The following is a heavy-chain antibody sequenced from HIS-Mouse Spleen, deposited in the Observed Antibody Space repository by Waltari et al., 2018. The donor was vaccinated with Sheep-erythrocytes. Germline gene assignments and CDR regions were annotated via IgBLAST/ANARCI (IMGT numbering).Heavy chain of an antibody. D-gene: IGHD3-22*01. CDR3: ARPRYYYDSSGYYYFDY. J-gene: IGHJ4*02. V-gene: IGHV5-51*01. Sequence: EVQLVQSGAEVKKPWESLKISCKGSGYSFTSYWIGWVRQMPGKGLEWMGITYPGDSDTRYSPSFQGQVTISADKSISTAYLQWSSLKASDTAMYYCARPRYYYDSSGYYYFDYWGQGTLVTVSS. CDR1: GYSFTSYW. CDR2: TYPGDSDT.